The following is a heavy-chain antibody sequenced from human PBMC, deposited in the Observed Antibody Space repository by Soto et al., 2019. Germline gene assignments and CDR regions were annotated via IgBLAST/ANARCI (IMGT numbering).Heavy chain of an antibody. V-gene: IGHV4-4*02. J-gene: IGHJ4*02. D-gene: IGHD3-10*01. CDR3: ARGGRAYGSGSYFWSFDY. CDR2: IYHSGST. CDR1: SGSISSSNW. Sequence: SETLSLTCAVSSGSISSSNWWSWVRQPPWKGLEWIGEIYHSGSTNYNPSLKSRVITSVVTSKNQFSLKLSSVTAADTAVYYCARGGRAYGSGSYFWSFDYWGQGTQVTVSS.